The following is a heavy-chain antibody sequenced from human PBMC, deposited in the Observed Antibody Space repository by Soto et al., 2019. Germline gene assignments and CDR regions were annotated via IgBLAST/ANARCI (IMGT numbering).Heavy chain of an antibody. D-gene: IGHD5-18*01. CDR2: ISSGSSYI. CDR1: GFTFSTYS. Sequence: EVQLVESGGGLVKPGGSLRLSCAASGFTFSTYSMNWVRQAPGKGLEWVSSISSGSSYIYYADSVKGRFTISRDNAKNSLYLQMNSLRAEDTAVYHCARVMDTAMVGFIDFWGQGTTVTVSS. V-gene: IGHV3-21*01. CDR3: ARVMDTAMVGFIDF. J-gene: IGHJ6*02.